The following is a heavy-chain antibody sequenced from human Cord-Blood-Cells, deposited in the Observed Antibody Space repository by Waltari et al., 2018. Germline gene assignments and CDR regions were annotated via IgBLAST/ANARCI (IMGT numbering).Heavy chain of an antibody. V-gene: IGHV4-4*02. CDR1: GGSISISNW. CDR2: IYHSGST. Sequence: QVQLQESGPGLVKHSGTLSLTCAVSGGSISISNWWRWVGQPPRKGLEWIGEIYHSGSTNYNPSLKSRVTISVDKSKNQFSLKLSSVTAADTAVYYCARAIYYDSSGYYYYFDFWGQGTLVTVSS. D-gene: IGHD3-22*01. CDR3: ARAIYYDSSGYYYYFDF. J-gene: IGHJ4*02.